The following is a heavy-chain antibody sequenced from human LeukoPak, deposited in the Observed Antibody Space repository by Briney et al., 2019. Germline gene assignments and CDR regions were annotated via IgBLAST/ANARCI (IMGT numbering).Heavy chain of an antibody. Sequence: PGGSLRLSCAASGFTFSSYSMNWVRQAPGKGLEWVSYISSSSSTIYYADSVKGRFTISRDNAKNSLYLQMNSLRAEDAAVYYCARVRGPLHIDYGGQGTLVTVSS. CDR2: ISSSSSTI. CDR3: ARVRGPLHIDY. J-gene: IGHJ4*02. CDR1: GFTFSSYS. D-gene: IGHD3-10*01. V-gene: IGHV3-48*01.